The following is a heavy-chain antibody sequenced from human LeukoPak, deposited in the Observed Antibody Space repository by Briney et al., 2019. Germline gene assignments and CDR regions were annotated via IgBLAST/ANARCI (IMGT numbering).Heavy chain of an antibody. Sequence: QPGGSLRLSCAASEFTVSSNSMSWVRQAPGKGLEWVSGVYSGGSTFYADSVKGRFIISRDSSKNTLYLQMSTLRAEDTAVYYCAGGHSSGSYFNAYHLWGQGTMVTVSS. CDR3: AGGHSSGSYFNAYHL. V-gene: IGHV3-53*01. CDR1: EFTVSSNS. D-gene: IGHD3-22*01. CDR2: VYSGGST. J-gene: IGHJ3*01.